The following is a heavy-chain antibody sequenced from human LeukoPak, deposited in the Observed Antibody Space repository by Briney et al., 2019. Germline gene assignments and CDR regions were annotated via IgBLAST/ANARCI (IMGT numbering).Heavy chain of an antibody. Sequence: GGSLRLSCAASGFTFDDYAMHWVRKAPGKGLEWVSGISWNSGSIGYADSVKGRFTISRDNAEDSLYLEMNSLRGEDTAVYYCARGHGSGDYWGQGTLVTVSS. CDR2: ISWNSGSI. J-gene: IGHJ4*02. CDR1: GFTFDDYA. D-gene: IGHD3-10*01. V-gene: IGHV3-9*01. CDR3: ARGHGSGDY.